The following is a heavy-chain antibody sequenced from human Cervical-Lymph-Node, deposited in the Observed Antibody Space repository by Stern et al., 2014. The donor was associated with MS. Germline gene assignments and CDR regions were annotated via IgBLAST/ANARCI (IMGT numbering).Heavy chain of an antibody. V-gene: IGHV3-11*01. D-gene: IGHD3-10*01. J-gene: IGHJ4*02. CDR2: ISSSGSAI. CDR3: AREGHMVPIFDY. CDR1: GFTFSDYY. Sequence: VQLVESGGGLVKPGGSLRLSCAASGFTFSDYYMSWIRQALGKGLEWVSYISSSGSAINHADSHKVRFTISRGHPKNTPDPQTHSLRAEDTAVYYCAREGHMVPIFDYWGQGTLVTVSS.